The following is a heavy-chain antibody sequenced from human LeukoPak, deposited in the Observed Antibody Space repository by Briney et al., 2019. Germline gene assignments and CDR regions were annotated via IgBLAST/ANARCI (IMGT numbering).Heavy chain of an antibody. V-gene: IGHV4-31*03. CDR2: IYYSGST. CDR3: ARVRVDTAMVNFDY. D-gene: IGHD5-18*01. J-gene: IGHJ4*02. Sequence: SETLSLTCTFSGGSLSSGGYYWGWVRQHPGKGLEWIGYIYYSGSTYYNPSLKSRVTISVDTSKNQFSLKLSSVTAADTAVYYCARVRVDTAMVNFDYWGQGTLVTVSS. CDR1: GGSLSSGGYY.